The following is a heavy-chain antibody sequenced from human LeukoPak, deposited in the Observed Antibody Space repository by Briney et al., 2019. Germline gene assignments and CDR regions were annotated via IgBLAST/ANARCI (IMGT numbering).Heavy chain of an antibody. CDR2: ISAYNGNT. D-gene: IGHD1-14*01. CDR3: ARVEPQDDAFDI. Sequence: GASVKVSCKASGYTFTGYYMHWVRQAPGQGLEWMGWISAYNGNTNYAQKLQGRVTMTTDTSTSTAYMELRSLRSDDTAVYYCARVEPQDDAFDIWGQGTMVTVSS. CDR1: GYTFTGYY. J-gene: IGHJ3*02. V-gene: IGHV1-18*04.